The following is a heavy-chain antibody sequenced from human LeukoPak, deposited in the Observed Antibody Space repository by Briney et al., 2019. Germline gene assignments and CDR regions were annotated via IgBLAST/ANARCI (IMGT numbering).Heavy chain of an antibody. CDR2: IIPILGIA. CDR3: AKDRGDTAMDIVLYFDY. D-gene: IGHD5-18*01. V-gene: IGHV1-69*04. Sequence: ASVKVSCKASGGTFSSYAISWVRQAPGQGLEWMGRIIPILGIANYALKFQGRVTITADKSTSTAYMELSSLRSEDTAVYYCAKDRGDTAMDIVLYFDYWGQGTLVTVSS. CDR1: GGTFSSYA. J-gene: IGHJ4*02.